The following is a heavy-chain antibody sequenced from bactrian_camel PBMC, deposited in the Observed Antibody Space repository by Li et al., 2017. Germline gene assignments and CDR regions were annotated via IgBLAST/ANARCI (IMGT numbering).Heavy chain of an antibody. V-gene: IGHV3S53*01. Sequence: VQLVESGGGSVQAGGSLKLSCAASDSTYRPYCMGWFRQAPGQEREGVAAVDKVGFTSYADSVKGRFTVSRDVANNVLYLEMKDLKSEDSAMYYCAADWTRAVFFANVPDFAFSGPGTQVTVS. D-gene: IGHD3*01. CDR3: AADWTRAVFFANVPDFAF. CDR2: VDKVGFT. J-gene: IGHJ6*01. CDR1: DSTYRPYC.